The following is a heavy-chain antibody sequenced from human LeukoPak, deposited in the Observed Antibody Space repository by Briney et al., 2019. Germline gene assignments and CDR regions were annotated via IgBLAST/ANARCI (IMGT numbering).Heavy chain of an antibody. D-gene: IGHD1-1*01. CDR2: IGGSGDII. CDR3: TREGNSWNSDAFDI. J-gene: IGHJ3*02. Sequence: GGSLRLSCTASGFTFSSYEMNWVRQAPGKGLEWVSYIGGSGDIIYYADSVKGRFTISRDNAKNSLYLQMNSLRAEDTALYYCTREGNSWNSDAFDIWGQGTVVTVSS. V-gene: IGHV3-48*03. CDR1: GFTFSSYE.